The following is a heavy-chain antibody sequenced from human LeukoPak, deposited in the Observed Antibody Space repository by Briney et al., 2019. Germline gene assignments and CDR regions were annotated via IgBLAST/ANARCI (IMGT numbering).Heavy chain of an antibody. V-gene: IGHV3-30-3*01. J-gene: IGHJ4*02. CDR3: AKEYSVRNQFDY. CDR1: GFTFSSYA. CDR2: ISYDGSNK. D-gene: IGHD1-14*01. Sequence: SLRLSCAASGFTFSSYAMHWVRQAPGKGLEWVAVISYDGSNKYYADSVKGRFTISRDNSKNTLYLQMNSLRAEDTAVYYCAKEYSVRNQFDYWGQGTLVAVSS.